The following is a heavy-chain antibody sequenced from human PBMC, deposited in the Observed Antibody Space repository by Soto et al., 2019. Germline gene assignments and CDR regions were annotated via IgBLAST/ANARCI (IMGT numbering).Heavy chain of an antibody. CDR2: ISYDGSNK. V-gene: IGHV3-30*18. D-gene: IGHD3-22*01. CDR1: GFTFSSYG. Sequence: GGSLRLSCAASGFTFSSYGIHWVRQAPGKGLEWVALISYDGSNKYYADSVRGRFTISRDNSKNTLYLQMNSLRAEDTAMYYCAKDAPYYYDSSGYYGPFDYWGQGTLVTVSS. J-gene: IGHJ4*02. CDR3: AKDAPYYYDSSGYYGPFDY.